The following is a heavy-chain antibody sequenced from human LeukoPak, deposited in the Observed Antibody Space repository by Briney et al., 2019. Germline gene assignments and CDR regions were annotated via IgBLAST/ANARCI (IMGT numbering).Heavy chain of an antibody. CDR2: INPNSGGT. D-gene: IGHD5-12*01. CDR1: GYTFTGYY. V-gene: IGHV1-2*02. Sequence: ASVKVSSKASGYTFTGYYRHWGRQAPGQGLEWMGWINPNSGGTNYAQKFQGRVTMTRDTSISTAYMELSRLRSDDTAVYYCARAVSSHSGYVELGLDGWGHGTLVTVSS. CDR3: ARAVSSHSGYVELGLDG. J-gene: IGHJ4*01.